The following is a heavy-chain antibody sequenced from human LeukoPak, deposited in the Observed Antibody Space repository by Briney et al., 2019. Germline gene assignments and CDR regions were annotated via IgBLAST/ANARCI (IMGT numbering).Heavy chain of an antibody. J-gene: IGHJ4*02. D-gene: IGHD2-21*02. Sequence: GGSLRLSCAASGFTVSSNYMSWVRQAPGKGLEWVSVLYSGGTTYDADSVKGRFTISRDNSKNTLYLQMNSLRAEDTAVYYCAKDKAQGTADYWGQGTLVTVSS. CDR1: GFTVSSNY. CDR3: AKDKAQGTADY. CDR2: LYSGGTT. V-gene: IGHV3-53*01.